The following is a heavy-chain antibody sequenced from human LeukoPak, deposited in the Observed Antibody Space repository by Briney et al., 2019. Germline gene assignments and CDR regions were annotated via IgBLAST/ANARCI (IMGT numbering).Heavy chain of an antibody. CDR1: GYTFTSYG. D-gene: IGHD3-3*01. CDR2: ISAYNGNT. V-gene: IGHV1-18*01. CDR3: ARDQEDYDFWSEDAFDI. Sequence: ASVKVSCKASGYTFTSYGISWVRQAPGQGLEWMGWISAYNGNTNYAQKLQGRVTMTTDTSTRTANMEPRSLRSDDTAVYYCARDQEDYDFWSEDAFDIWGQGTMVTVSS. J-gene: IGHJ3*02.